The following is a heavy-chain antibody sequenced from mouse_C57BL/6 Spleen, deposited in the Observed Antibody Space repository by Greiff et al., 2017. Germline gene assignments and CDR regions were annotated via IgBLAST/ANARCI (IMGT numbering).Heavy chain of an antibody. D-gene: IGHD2-4*01. CDR3: ASWDYDYFDY. CDR2: IHPNSGST. CDR1: GYTFTSYW. V-gene: IGHV1-64*01. J-gene: IGHJ2*01. Sequence: QVQLQQPGAELVKPGASVKLSCKASGYTFTSYWMHWVKQRPGQGLEWIGMIHPNSGSTNYNEKFKSKATLTVDKSSSTAYMQLSSLTSEDSAVYYCASWDYDYFDYRGQGTTLTVSS.